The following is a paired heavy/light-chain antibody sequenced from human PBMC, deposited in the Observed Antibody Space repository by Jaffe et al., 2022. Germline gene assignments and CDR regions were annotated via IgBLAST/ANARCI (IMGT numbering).Light chain of an antibody. CDR2: RNN. Sequence: QSVLTQPPSASGTPGQRVTISCSGSSSNIGSNYVYWYQQLPGTAPKLLIYRNNQRPSGVPDRFSGSKSGTSASLAISGLRSEDEADYYCAAWDDSLSVVVFGGGTKLTVL. J-gene: IGLJ2*01. CDR1: SSNIGSNY. CDR3: AAWDDSLSVVV. V-gene: IGLV1-47*01.
Heavy chain of an antibody. CDR3: ARGLGYYGSGSYYNEAYYFDY. D-gene: IGHD3-10*01. Sequence: QVQLVQSGAEVKKPGSSVKVSCKASGGTFSSYAISWVRQAPGQGLEWMGGIIPIFGTANYAQKFQGRVTITTDESTSTAYMELSSLRSEDTAVYYCARGLGYYGSGSYYNEAYYFDYWGQGTLVTVSS. V-gene: IGHV1-69*05. CDR2: IIPIFGTA. J-gene: IGHJ4*02. CDR1: GGTFSSYA.